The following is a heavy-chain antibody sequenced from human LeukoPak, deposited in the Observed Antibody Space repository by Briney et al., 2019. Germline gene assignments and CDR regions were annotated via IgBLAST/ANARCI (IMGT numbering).Heavy chain of an antibody. V-gene: IGHV4-31*03. CDR2: IYYSGST. CDR1: GGSISSGGYY. J-gene: IGHJ1*01. D-gene: IGHD2-8*02. CDR3: LSLSSGGPSSPPPPPGRFSTSPDPSTNPLSPLTPRLRPPAPPAFSSSPHRLPPLPH. Sequence: SQTLSLTCTVSGGSISSGGYYWSWIRQHPGRGLEWIGYIYYSGSTYYNPSLRSRVTISVKTAKKQFTLKLRAVAAAGPALVSFLSLSSGGPSSPPPPPGRFSTSPDPSTNPLSPLTPRLRPPAPPAFSSSPHRLPPLPHWGQAPLVPFSS.